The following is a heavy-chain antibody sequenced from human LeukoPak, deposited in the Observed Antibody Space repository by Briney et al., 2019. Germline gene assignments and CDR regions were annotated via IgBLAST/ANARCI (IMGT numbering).Heavy chain of an antibody. D-gene: IGHD6-25*01. J-gene: IGHJ3*01. CDR1: GFTFSSYW. CDR2: IKQDGSEK. Sequence: GGSLRLSCAASGFTFSSYWMSWVRQAPGKGLGWVANIKQDGSEKYYVDSVKGRFTISRDNAKNSLYLQMNSLRAEDTAMYYCARDDSGPQAFDLWGQGTMVTVSS. V-gene: IGHV3-7*01. CDR3: ARDDSGPQAFDL.